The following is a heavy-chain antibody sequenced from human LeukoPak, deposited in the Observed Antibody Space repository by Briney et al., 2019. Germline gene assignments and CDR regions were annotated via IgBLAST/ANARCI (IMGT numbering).Heavy chain of an antibody. CDR1: GFTFSSYW. D-gene: IGHD3-3*01. V-gene: IGHV3-7*01. CDR3: ARVTYYDFWSGYYHY. J-gene: IGHJ4*02. Sequence: GGSLRLSCAASGFTFSSYWMSWVRHAPAKGLEWVANIKQYGSEKYYVDSVKGRFTISRDNAKNSLYLQMNSLSAEDTAVYYCARVTYYDFWSGYYHYWGQGTLVTVSS. CDR2: IKQYGSEK.